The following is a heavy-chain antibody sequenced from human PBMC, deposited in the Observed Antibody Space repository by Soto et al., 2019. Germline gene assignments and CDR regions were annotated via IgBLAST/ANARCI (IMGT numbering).Heavy chain of an antibody. CDR2: INHSGST. V-gene: IGHV4-34*01. J-gene: IGHJ6*02. D-gene: IGHD2-8*01. CDR3: ARGTLGYCTTGVCYFYYYYGMDV. CDR1: GGSFGGYY. Sequence: SETLSLTCAVYGGSFGGYYWSWIRQPPGKGLEWIGEINHSGSTNYNPSLKSRVTISVDTSKNQFSLKLSSVTAADTAVYYCARGTLGYCTTGVCYFYYYYGMDVWGQGTTVTVSS.